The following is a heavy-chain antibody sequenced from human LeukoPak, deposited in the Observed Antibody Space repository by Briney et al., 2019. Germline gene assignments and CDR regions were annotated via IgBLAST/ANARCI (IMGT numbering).Heavy chain of an antibody. CDR1: EFSVGSNY. J-gene: IGHJ4*02. D-gene: IGHD3-10*01. CDR3: AKDQRRELLFFFDY. V-gene: IGHV3-66*02. Sequence: GGSLRLSCAASEFSVGSNYMTWVRQAPGKGLEWVSLIYSGGSTYYADSVKGRFTISRDNSKNTLYLQMNSLRAEDTAVYYCAKDQRRELLFFFDYWGQGTLVTVSS. CDR2: IYSGGST.